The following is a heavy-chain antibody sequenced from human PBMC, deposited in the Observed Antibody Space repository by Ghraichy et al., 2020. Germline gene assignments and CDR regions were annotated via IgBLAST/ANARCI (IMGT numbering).Heavy chain of an antibody. CDR1: GGSISSSSFY. D-gene: IGHD5/OR15-5a*01. CDR3: ARDGSSVYDWSIGMDV. Sequence: SPTLSLTCTVSGGSISSSSFYWGWIRQPPGKGLEWIGSIYYSGSTHYNPSLKSRVTISVDTSKNQFSLKLSSLTAADTAVYYCARDGSSVYDWSIGMDVWGQGTTVAVSS. J-gene: IGHJ6*02. CDR2: IYYSGST. V-gene: IGHV4-39*07.